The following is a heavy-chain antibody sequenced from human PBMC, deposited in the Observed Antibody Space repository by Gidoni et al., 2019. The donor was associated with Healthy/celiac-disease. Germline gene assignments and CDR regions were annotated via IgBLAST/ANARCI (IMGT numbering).Heavy chain of an antibody. J-gene: IGHJ3*02. CDR2: INPILGIA. CDR1: GGTFSSYA. CDR3: ARPRGGAAAGTRVSGDAFDI. V-gene: IGHV1-69*10. D-gene: IGHD6-13*01. Sequence: HVQLPQSAAEVKKPASSVKVTCKAAGGTFSSYAISGVRQAPGQGLEWMGRINPILGIANYAQKFQGRVTITADKSTSTAYMELRSLRSEDAAVFSCARPRGGAAAGTRVSGDAFDIWGQGTMVTVSS.